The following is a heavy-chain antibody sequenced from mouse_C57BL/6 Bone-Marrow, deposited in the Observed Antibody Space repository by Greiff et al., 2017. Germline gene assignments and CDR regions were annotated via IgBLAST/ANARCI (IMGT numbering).Heavy chain of an antibody. CDR3: ARPDYYGSRGYFDY. V-gene: IGHV5-6*01. Sequence: EVQVVESGGDLVKPGGSLKLSCAASGFTFSSYGMSWVRQTPDKRLAWVATISSGGSYTYYPDSVKGRFTISRDNAKNTLYLQMSSLKSEDTAMYYCARPDYYGSRGYFDYWGQGTTLTVSS. CDR1: GFTFSSYG. D-gene: IGHD1-1*01. J-gene: IGHJ2*01. CDR2: ISSGGSYT.